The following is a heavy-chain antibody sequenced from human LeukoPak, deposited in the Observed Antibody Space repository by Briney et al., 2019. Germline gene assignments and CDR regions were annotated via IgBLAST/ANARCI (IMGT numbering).Heavy chain of an antibody. Sequence: PGGSLRLSCAASGFTVSSNYMSWVRQAPGKGLEWVSFIYSGGSTYYADSVKGRFTISRDNSKNTLYLQMNSLRAEDTAVYYCARDLRSYSNYDYYYYYMDVWGKGTTVTVSS. CDR3: ARDLRSYSNYDYYYYYMDV. CDR2: IYSGGST. D-gene: IGHD4-11*01. CDR1: GFTVSSNY. J-gene: IGHJ6*03. V-gene: IGHV3-53*01.